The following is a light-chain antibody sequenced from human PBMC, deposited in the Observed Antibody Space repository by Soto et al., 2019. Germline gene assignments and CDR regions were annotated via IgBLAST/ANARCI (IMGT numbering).Light chain of an antibody. V-gene: IGLV1-40*01. Sequence: QSVLTQPPSMSGAPGQRVTISCTGSSSNFGAGYDVHWYQHLPGTAPKLLIYGNNNRPSGVPDRFSGSKSGTSASLAITGIQAEDEADYYCQSYDSSLSGWVFGGGTKLTVL. CDR1: SSNFGAGYD. CDR3: QSYDSSLSGWV. CDR2: GNN. J-gene: IGLJ2*01.